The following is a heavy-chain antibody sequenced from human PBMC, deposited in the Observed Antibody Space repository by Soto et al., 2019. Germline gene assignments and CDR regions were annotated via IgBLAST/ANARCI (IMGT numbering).Heavy chain of an antibody. CDR3: AAGEASSRNLAPYYLDF. J-gene: IGHJ4*02. D-gene: IGHD6-13*01. V-gene: IGHV4-59*01. Sequence: SETLSLTCTVSGGSMRNYFWTWIRQPPGKRLEWIGYIHYSGTTSFFPSYNPSLRSRVTISEDTSKNQFSLKLLSVTTADTAVYFCAAGEASSRNLAPYYLDFWGQGXLVTVYS. CDR1: GGSMRNYF. CDR2: IHYSGTT.